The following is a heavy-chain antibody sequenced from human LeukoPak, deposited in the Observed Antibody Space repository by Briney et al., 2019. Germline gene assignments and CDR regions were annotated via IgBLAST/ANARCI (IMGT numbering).Heavy chain of an antibody. J-gene: IGHJ4*02. D-gene: IGHD3-22*01. Sequence: GGSLRLSCVASGLTFKNYIMTWVRQAPGQGLSWVSSISGSGTIVYYADSVKGRFTVSRDNDQNSLFLQMNSLRDEDTATYYCATCSYDGSGYYYMWGQEAVVTVSS. V-gene: IGHV3-48*02. CDR1: GLTFKNYI. CDR2: ISGSGTIV. CDR3: ATCSYDGSGYYYM.